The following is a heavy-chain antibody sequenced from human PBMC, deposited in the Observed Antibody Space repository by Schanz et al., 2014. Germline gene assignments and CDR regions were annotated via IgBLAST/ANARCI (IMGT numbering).Heavy chain of an antibody. Sequence: QVQLQESGPGLVKPSQTLSLTCTVSGGSISSATYYWSWIRQHPGKGLEWIGFISYSGSTYYNPSLKSRVTISGDTSKNQFSLNLSSATAADTAVYYCARDRGHGDLPGDIWGQGTMVTVSS. CDR1: GGSISSATYY. J-gene: IGHJ3*02. V-gene: IGHV4-31*03. D-gene: IGHD4-17*01. CDR3: ARDRGHGDLPGDI. CDR2: ISYSGST.